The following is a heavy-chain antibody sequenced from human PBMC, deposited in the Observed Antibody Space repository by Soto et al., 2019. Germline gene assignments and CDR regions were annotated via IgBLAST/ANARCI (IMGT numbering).Heavy chain of an antibody. CDR1: GGSISSYY. V-gene: IGHV4-4*07. CDR3: ARGIAAAGLNWFDP. D-gene: IGHD6-13*01. Sequence: QVQLQESGPGLVKPSETLSLTCTVSGGSISSYYWSWIRQPAGKGLEWIGRIYTRGSTNYNPSLKSRVTMSVDTSKNQFSLKLSSVTAADTAVYYCARGIAAAGLNWFDPWGQGTLVTVSS. CDR2: IYTRGST. J-gene: IGHJ5*02.